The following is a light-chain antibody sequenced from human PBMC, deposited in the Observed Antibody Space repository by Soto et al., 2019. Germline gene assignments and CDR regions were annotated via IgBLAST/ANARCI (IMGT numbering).Light chain of an antibody. CDR2: EVS. V-gene: IGLV2-8*01. CDR1: SSDVGGYNY. J-gene: IGLJ2*01. CDR3: SSYAGSNNVV. Sequence: QPVLSQPPSSSGSPGQSVTISCTGTSSDVGGYNYVSWYQQHPGKAPKLMIYEVSTRPSGVPDRFSGSKSGNTASLTVSGLPAEDDYDYYCSSYAGSNNVVFGGGTQLTVL.